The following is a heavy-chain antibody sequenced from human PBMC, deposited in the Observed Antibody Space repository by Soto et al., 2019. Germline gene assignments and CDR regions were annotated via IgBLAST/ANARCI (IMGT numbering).Heavy chain of an antibody. J-gene: IGHJ3*02. D-gene: IGHD6-6*01. CDR1: GYTFTSYY. CDR2: INPSGGST. V-gene: IGHV1-46*01. CDR3: ARVVRSSSAGGHAFDI. Sequence: ASVKVSCKASGYTFTSYYMHWVRQAPGQGLEWMGIINPSGGSTSYAQKFQGRVTMTRDTSTSTVYMELSSLRSEDTAVYYCARVVRSSSAGGHAFDIWGQGTMVTVSS.